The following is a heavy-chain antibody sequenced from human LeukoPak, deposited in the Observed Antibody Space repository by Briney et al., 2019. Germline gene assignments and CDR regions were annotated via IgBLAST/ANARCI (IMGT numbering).Heavy chain of an antibody. J-gene: IGHJ4*02. D-gene: IGHD2-15*01. CDR3: ARESHIYCSGGSCNIDY. Sequence: PGGSLRLSCAASGCTVSSNYLSGVGQAAARGLEGVSVIYSGGSTYYAVSVKGRFTISRDNSTNTMYLQMNSLRAEDAAVYYCARESHIYCSGGSCNIDYWGQGTLVTVSS. V-gene: IGHV3-66*01. CDR2: IYSGGST. CDR1: GCTVSSNY.